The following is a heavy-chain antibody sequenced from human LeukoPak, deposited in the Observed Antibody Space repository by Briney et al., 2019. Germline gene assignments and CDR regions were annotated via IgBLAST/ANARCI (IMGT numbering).Heavy chain of an antibody. CDR3: ARGVGLGYCSGGSCYDYGMDV. CDR2: IKEDGSEK. CDR1: RFTFRSYW. J-gene: IGHJ6*02. D-gene: IGHD2-15*01. Sequence: GGSLRLSCAASRFTFRSYWMSWVRQAPGKGLEWVANIKEDGSEKYYVDSVKGRFTISRDSAKNSLYLQMNSLRAEDTAVYYCARGVGLGYCSGGSCYDYGMDVWGQGTTVTVSS. V-gene: IGHV3-7*01.